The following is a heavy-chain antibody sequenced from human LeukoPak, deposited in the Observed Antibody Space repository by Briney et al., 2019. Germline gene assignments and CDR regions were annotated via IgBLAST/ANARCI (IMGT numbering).Heavy chain of an antibody. D-gene: IGHD3-10*01. CDR2: ISGSGGST. J-gene: IGHJ5*01. CDR1: GFTFSSYG. CDR3: AKDRLLETHYYGNWFDS. Sequence: GGTLRLSCAASGFTFSSYGMSWVRQAPGKGLEWVSAISGSGGSTYYADSVKGRFTISRDNSKNTLYLQMNSLRAEDTAVYYCAKDRLLETHYYGNWFDSWGQGTLVTVSS. V-gene: IGHV3-23*01.